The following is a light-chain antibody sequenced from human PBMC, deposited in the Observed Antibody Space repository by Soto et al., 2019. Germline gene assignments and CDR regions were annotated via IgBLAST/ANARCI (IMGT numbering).Light chain of an antibody. CDR2: GAS. CDR1: QSVSSIF. J-gene: IGKJ1*01. CDR3: QHYGGSSWT. Sequence: EIVLTQSPGTLSLSPGERATLFCGASQSVSSIFLAWYQQKPGQTPRLLVYGASSRATGIPDRFSGSGSGPDSTLTSSRLEPEDLPVYSWQHYGGSSWTFGQGTKVDIK. V-gene: IGKV3-20*01.